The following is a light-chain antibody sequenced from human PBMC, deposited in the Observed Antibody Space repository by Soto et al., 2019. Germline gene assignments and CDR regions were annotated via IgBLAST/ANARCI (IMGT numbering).Light chain of an antibody. CDR2: GAS. CDR1: QSVVSTY. V-gene: IGKV3-20*01. CDR3: QQYFSSSVT. Sequence: IVLTQSPGTLSLSPGERATLSCRASQSVVSTYLAWYQQKPGQAPRLLIYGASNRATGIPARFSGSGSGTDFTLTISSLQAEDLAVYYCQQYFSSSVTFGGGTKVDIK. J-gene: IGKJ4*01.